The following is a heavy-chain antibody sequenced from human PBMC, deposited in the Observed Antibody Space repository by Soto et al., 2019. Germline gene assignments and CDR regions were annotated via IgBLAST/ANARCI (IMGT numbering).Heavy chain of an antibody. J-gene: IGHJ4*02. CDR3: ARDRAYSSAWLGDY. CDR2: ISNSGTTI. Sequence: QVQLVESGGGLVKPGGSLRLSCAASGFTFSDYDMSWIRQAPGKGLEWVSYISNSGTTIYYADSLRGRFTISRDNAKKSLFLQMNSLRAEDTAVYYCARDRAYSSAWLGDYWGQGTLVTVSS. V-gene: IGHV3-11*01. CDR1: GFTFSDYD. D-gene: IGHD6-19*01.